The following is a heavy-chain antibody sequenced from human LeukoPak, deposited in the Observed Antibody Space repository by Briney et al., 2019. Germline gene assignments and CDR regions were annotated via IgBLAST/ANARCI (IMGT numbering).Heavy chain of an antibody. CDR1: GYTFTNYG. CDR2: ISAYTGNT. D-gene: IGHD3-22*01. CDR3: ARSGVGYFYDNTGYYPLDY. Sequence: GASVKVSCKASGYTFTNYGISWVRQAPGQGLEWMEWISAYTGNTNYAQNFQGRVTMTTDTSTSTAFMELRSLRSDDTAVYYCARSGVGYFYDNTGYYPLDYWGQGTLVTVSS. J-gene: IGHJ4*02. V-gene: IGHV1-18*01.